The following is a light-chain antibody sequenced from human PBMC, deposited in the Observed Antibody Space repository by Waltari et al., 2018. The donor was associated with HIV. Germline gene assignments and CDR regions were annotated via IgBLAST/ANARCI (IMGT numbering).Light chain of an antibody. CDR2: EVS. CDR1: SSDIGAYDS. CDR3: SSYGDSLRVL. V-gene: IGLV2-8*01. Sequence: QSALTQPPSPSGSLGHSVTISCTASSSDIGAYDSVSWFQQHPRSAPKLLLYEVSRRPSTVSDRFSGSRSGSTAFVTVAGLQPDDEATYFCSSYGDSLRVLFGGGTNVTVL. J-gene: IGLJ3*02.